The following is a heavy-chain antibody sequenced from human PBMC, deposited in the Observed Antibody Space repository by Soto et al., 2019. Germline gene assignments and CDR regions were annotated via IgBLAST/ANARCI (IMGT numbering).Heavy chain of an antibody. CDR2: IIPIFGTA. V-gene: IGHV1-69*12. CDR1: GGTFSSYA. J-gene: IGHJ5*02. D-gene: IGHD3-22*01. CDR3: ARDYYDSSGQSAWFDP. Sequence: QVQLVQSGAEVKKPGSSVKVSCKASGGTFSSYAISWVRQAPGQGLEWMGGIIPIFGTANYAQKFQGRVTITADESTSTAYMELSGLRSEDTAVYYCARDYYDSSGQSAWFDPWGQGTLVTVSS.